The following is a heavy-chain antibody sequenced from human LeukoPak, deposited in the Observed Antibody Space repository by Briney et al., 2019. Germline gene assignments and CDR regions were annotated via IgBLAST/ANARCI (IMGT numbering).Heavy chain of an antibody. CDR3: ARDGYDILTGYPQAFDY. D-gene: IGHD3-9*01. V-gene: IGHV1-8*03. J-gene: IGHJ4*02. Sequence: ASVKVSCKASGYTFTSYDINWVRQATGQGLEWMGWMNPNSGNTGYAQKFQGRVTITRNTSISTAYMELSSLRSEDTAVYYCARDGYDILTGYPQAFDYWGQGTLVTVSS. CDR2: MNPNSGNT. CDR1: GYTFTSYD.